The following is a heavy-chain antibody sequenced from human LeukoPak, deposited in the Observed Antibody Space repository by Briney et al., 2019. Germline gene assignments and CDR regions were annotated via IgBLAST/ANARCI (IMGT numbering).Heavy chain of an antibody. CDR2: IIPIFGTA. D-gene: IGHD3-3*01. Sequence: PVKVSCKASGGTFSSYAISWVRQAPGQGLEWMGGIIPIFGTANYAQKFQGRVTITTDESTSTAYMELSSLRSEDTAVYYCARAIDFWSGRISPVYYYYYMDVWGKGTTVTVSS. J-gene: IGHJ6*03. CDR1: GGTFSSYA. CDR3: ARAIDFWSGRISPVYYYYYMDV. V-gene: IGHV1-69*05.